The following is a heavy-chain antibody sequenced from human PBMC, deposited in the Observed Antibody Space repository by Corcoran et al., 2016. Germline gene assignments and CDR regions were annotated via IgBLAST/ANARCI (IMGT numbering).Heavy chain of an antibody. D-gene: IGHD3-22*01. Sequence: QVQLVQSGAEVKKPGSSVKVSCKASGGTFSSYAISWVRQAPGQGLEWMGGIIPIFGTANYAQKFQGRVTITADKSTSTAYMELSSLRSEDAAGYDWAREVHSSGYSQGLFDPWGQGTLVTVAS. CDR1: GGTFSSYA. CDR3: AREVHSSGYSQGLFDP. V-gene: IGHV1-69*06. CDR2: IIPIFGTA. J-gene: IGHJ5*02.